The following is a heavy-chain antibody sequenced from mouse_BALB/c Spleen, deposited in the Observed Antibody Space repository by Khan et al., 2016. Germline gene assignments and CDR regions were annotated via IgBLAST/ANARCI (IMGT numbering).Heavy chain of an antibody. Sequence: QVQLKQSGAELVRPGASVKLSCKASGYTFTSYWINWMKQRPGQGLEWIGNIYPSDIYTNYNQKFKDKATLTVDTSASTAYMRHSSPTSEASAIYYCTRGESTKSRGFAYWGQGTLVTVSA. D-gene: IGHD2-1*01. V-gene: IGHV1-69*02. J-gene: IGHJ3*01. CDR2: IYPSDIYT. CDR3: TRGESTKSRGFAY. CDR1: GYTFTSYW.